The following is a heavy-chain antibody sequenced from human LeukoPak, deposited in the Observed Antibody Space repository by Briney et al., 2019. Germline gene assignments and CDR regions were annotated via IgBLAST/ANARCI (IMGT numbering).Heavy chain of an antibody. CDR2: IYYSGST. V-gene: IGHV4-61*05. D-gene: IGHD2-15*01. CDR3: AKGSPVDS. Sequence: SETLSLTCTVSGGSISSSSYYWGWIRQPPGKGLEWIGNIYYSGSTNYNPSLKSRVTISVDTSKKQFSLKLHSVTAADTAVYYCAKGSPVDSWGQGTLVTVSS. CDR1: GGSISSSSYY. J-gene: IGHJ4*02.